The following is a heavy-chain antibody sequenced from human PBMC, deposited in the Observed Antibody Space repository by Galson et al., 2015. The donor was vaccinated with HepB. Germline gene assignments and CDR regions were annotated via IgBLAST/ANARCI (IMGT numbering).Heavy chain of an antibody. V-gene: IGHV1-3*01. CDR3: AREGAMVRAAFDY. D-gene: IGHD3-10*01. J-gene: IGHJ4*02. Sequence: SVKVSCKASGYTFTSFAMHWVRQAPGQRLEWMGWINAGNGNTRYSQKFQGRVTITRDTSASTAYMELSSLRSEDTAVYYCAREGAMVRAAFDYWGQGTLVPVSS. CDR1: GYTFTSFA. CDR2: INAGNGNT.